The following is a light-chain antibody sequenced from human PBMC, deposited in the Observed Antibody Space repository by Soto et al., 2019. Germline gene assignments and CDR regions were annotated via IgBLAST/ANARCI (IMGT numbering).Light chain of an antibody. CDR1: QSFSRTY. Sequence: EIGLTQSPGTLSLSPGERATLSCRASQSFSRTYLAWYQQKPAQAPRLLILGASSRATGIADRFRGSGSGTDFTLTISRLEPEDLAVYYCQQYGSSRLFTFGPGTKVDIK. J-gene: IGKJ3*01. CDR2: GAS. V-gene: IGKV3-20*01. CDR3: QQYGSSRLFT.